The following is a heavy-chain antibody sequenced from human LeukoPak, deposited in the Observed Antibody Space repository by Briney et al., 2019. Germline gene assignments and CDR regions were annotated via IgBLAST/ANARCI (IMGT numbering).Heavy chain of an antibody. CDR3: ARDLAPFIAAADAFDI. J-gene: IGHJ3*02. CDR2: ISSSSSYI. Sequence: GGSLRLSCAASGFTFSSYSMNWVRRAPGKGLEWVSSISSSSSYIYYADSVKGRFTISRDNAKNSLYLQMNSLRAEDTAVYYCARDLAPFIAAADAFDIWGQGTMVTVSS. D-gene: IGHD6-13*01. V-gene: IGHV3-21*01. CDR1: GFTFSSYS.